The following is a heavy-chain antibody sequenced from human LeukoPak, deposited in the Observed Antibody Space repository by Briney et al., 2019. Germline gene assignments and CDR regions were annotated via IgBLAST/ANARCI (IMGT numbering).Heavy chain of an antibody. Sequence: SETLSLTFAVSGASISGSSYYLGRVRQPPGKGLEWIGNIYYSGSTYYNASLQSRVTKSIDISKNQFSLKLRSVTAADTAVYYCARGTLYFYGSGSYYRYWGQGTLVTVSS. CDR2: IYYSGST. CDR1: GASISGSSYY. D-gene: IGHD3-10*01. CDR3: ARGTLYFYGSGSYYRY. V-gene: IGHV4-39*01. J-gene: IGHJ4*02.